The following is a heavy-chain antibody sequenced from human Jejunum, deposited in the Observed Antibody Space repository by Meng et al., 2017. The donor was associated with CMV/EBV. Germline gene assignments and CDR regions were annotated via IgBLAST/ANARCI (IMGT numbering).Heavy chain of an antibody. CDR3: ARVEAIAASNGGGYYYYGMDV. J-gene: IGHJ6*02. V-gene: IGHV3-7*01. Sequence: YWMSWLRKATEKGLEWVANIRHDVDERSYVDSVKGRFIISRDDAKNSLYLQMNSLRAEDTAVYYCARVEAIAASNGGGYYYYGMDVWGQGTTVTVSS. CDR2: IRHDVDER. D-gene: IGHD6-6*01. CDR1: YW.